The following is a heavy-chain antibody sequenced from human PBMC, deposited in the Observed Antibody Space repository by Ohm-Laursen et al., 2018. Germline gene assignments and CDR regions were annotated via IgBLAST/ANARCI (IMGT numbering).Heavy chain of an antibody. Sequence: SETLSLTCAVSGYSVSSGYYWGWIRQPPGKGLEWIGNINHSGSTYSNPSLKSRVTISVDTSKNQFSLKLSSVTAADTAVYYCARVKQWLIYAFDIWGQGTMVTVSS. J-gene: IGHJ3*02. CDR2: INHSGST. CDR1: GYSVSSGYY. CDR3: ARVKQWLIYAFDI. D-gene: IGHD6-19*01. V-gene: IGHV4-38-2*01.